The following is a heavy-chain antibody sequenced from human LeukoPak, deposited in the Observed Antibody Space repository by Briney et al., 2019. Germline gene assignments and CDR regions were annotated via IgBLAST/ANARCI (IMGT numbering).Heavy chain of an antibody. D-gene: IGHD2-2*03. CDR2: IYYSGST. V-gene: IGHV4-30-4*01. Sequence: SETPSLTCTVSGGSISSGDYYWSWIRQPPGKGLEWIGYIYYSGSTYYNPSLKSRVTISVDTSKNQFSLKLSSVTAADAAVYYCARDRGYCSSTSCNNWFDPWGQGTLVTVSS. CDR3: ARDRGYCSSTSCNNWFDP. CDR1: GGSISSGDYY. J-gene: IGHJ5*02.